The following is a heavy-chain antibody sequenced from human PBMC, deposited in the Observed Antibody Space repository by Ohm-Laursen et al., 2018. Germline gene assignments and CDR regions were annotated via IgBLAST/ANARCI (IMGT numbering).Heavy chain of an antibody. CDR3: AAWHGYFDI. J-gene: IGHJ2*01. CDR1: GDFISSQY. Sequence: GTLSLTCSVSGDFISSQYWSWIRQPTGQGLEWIGKINHRGSTDYNPSLKSRVTISVDTSKKQFSLKLSSVTAADTAMYYCAAWHGYFDIWGRGTLVTVSA. CDR2: INHRGST. V-gene: IGHV4-59*04.